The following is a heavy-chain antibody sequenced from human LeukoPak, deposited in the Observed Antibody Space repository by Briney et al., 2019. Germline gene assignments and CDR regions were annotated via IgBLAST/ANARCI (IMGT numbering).Heavy chain of an antibody. CDR1: GFTFTSYA. CDR3: ARDDYSNLFDY. J-gene: IGHJ4*02. Sequence: PGGSLRLSCAATGFTFTSYAMSLVRQAPGKGLEWVSSISSSSSYIYYADSVKGRFTISRDNAKNSLYLQMNSLRAEDTAVYYCARDDYSNLFDYWGQGTLVTVSS. CDR2: ISSSSSYI. V-gene: IGHV3-21*01. D-gene: IGHD4-11*01.